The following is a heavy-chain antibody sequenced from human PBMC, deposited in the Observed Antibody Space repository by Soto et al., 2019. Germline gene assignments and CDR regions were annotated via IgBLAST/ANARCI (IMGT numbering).Heavy chain of an antibody. J-gene: IGHJ6*02. CDR2: ISYDGSNK. CDR1: GFTFSSYG. V-gene: IGHV3-30*18. Sequence: GGSLRLSCAASGFTFSSYGMHWVRQAPGKGLEWVAVISYDGSNKYYADSVKGRFTISRDNSKNTLYLQMNSLRAEDTAVYYCAKTRDDIVVVPAAPYYYGMDVWGQGTTVTVSS. CDR3: AKTRDDIVVVPAAPYYYGMDV. D-gene: IGHD2-2*01.